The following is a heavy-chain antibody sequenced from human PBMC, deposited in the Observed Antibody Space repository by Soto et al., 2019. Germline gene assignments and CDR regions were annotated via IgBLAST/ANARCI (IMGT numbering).Heavy chain of an antibody. V-gene: IGHV1-69*08. D-gene: IGHD2-2*01. J-gene: IGHJ6*02. CDR3: AREDRDRETGLVPAAIDGMDV. CDR1: GGTFSRYS. Sequence: QVQLVQSGAEVKKPGSSVKVSCKASGGTFSRYSFTWVRQAPGHGLEWMGRIIPVFGIASYAQKFQGRVTMTADKATSTASMERSGLRSEDTAVYYCAREDRDRETGLVPAAIDGMDVWGQGTTVTVSS. CDR2: IIPVFGIA.